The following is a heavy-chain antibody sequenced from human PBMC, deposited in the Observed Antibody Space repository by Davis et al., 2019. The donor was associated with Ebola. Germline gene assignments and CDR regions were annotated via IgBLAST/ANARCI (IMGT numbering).Heavy chain of an antibody. CDR2: VRSHGSDD. D-gene: IGHD4-11*01. CDR3: ARDSDDYSFDY. Sequence: GESLKISCAASGFTFSSYAMHWVRQAPGRGLAWVAFVRSHGSDDHYADYVKGRFTISRDNSKNTLYLQMNSLRPEDTAVYYCARDSDDYSFDYWGQGTLVTVSS. V-gene: IGHV3-30*02. J-gene: IGHJ4*02. CDR1: GFTFSSYA.